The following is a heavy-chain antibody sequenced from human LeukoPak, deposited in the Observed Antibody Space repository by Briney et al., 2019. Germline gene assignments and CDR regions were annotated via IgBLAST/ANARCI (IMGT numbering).Heavy chain of an antibody. J-gene: IGHJ4*02. CDR3: ARVLVPAGGGVVDY. D-gene: IGHD3-16*01. V-gene: IGHV1-8*03. Sequence: ASVKVSCKASGYTFTSYDINWVRQATGQGLEWMGWMNPNSGNTGYAQKFQGRVTITRNTSISTAYMELSSLRSEDTAVYYCARVLVPAGGGVVDYWGQGTLVTVSS. CDR2: MNPNSGNT. CDR1: GYTFTSYD.